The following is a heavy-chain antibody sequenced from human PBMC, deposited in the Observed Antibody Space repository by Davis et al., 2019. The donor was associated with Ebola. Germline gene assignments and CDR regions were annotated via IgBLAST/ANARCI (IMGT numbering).Heavy chain of an antibody. CDR1: GYTFTNYG. CDR2: INPHNGNT. V-gene: IGHV1-18*04. D-gene: IGHD1-1*01. CDR3: ARAQFPTTSDH. J-gene: IGHJ4*02. Sequence: ASVKVSCKASGYTFTNYGITCVRHAPGQGLEWMGWINPHNGNTNYAQNVQGRVTLTTDTSTSTAYMEVGSLRSDDPAVYYCARAQFPTTSDHWGQGTLVTVSS.